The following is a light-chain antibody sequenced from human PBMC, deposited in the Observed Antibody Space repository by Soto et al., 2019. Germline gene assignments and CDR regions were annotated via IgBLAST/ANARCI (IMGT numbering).Light chain of an antibody. V-gene: IGKV3-15*01. CDR1: QDIRKY. CDR3: QQYNDWWT. CDR2: GAS. Sequence: MTQSPSSLSASVGDRVTITFQATQDIRKYLNWYQQKPGQPPRLLIYGASTRATGVPGRFSGSGSGTEFTLTISSLQSEDFAVYYCQQYNDWWTFGQGTKV. J-gene: IGKJ1*01.